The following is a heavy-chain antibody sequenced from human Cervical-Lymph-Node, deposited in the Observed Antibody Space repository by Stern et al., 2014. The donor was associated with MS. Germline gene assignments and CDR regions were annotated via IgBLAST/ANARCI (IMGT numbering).Heavy chain of an antibody. J-gene: IGHJ4*02. CDR1: GFTFSSYG. D-gene: IGHD6-19*01. CDR3: ARDRAVAGLDY. CDR2: IWYDGSNK. V-gene: IGHV3-33*01. Sequence: VQLVESGGGVVQPGRSLRLSCAASGFTFSSYGMQWVRQAPGKGLEWVAVIWYDGSNKYYADSVKGRFTISRDNSKNTLYLQMNSLRAEDTAVYYCARDRAVAGLDYWGQGTLVTVSS.